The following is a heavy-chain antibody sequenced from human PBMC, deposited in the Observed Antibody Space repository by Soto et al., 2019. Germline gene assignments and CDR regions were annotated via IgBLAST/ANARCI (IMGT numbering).Heavy chain of an antibody. D-gene: IGHD3-22*01. CDR1: GYTFTSYY. V-gene: IGHV1-46*01. CDR2: INPSGGST. CDR3: ARGRRDYDSSGYFDY. Sequence: ASVKVSYKASGYTFTSYYMHWVRQAPGQGLEWMGIINPSGGSTSYAQKFQGRVTMTRDTSTSTVYMELSSLRSEDTAVYYCARGRRDYDSSGYFDYWGQGTLVTVSS. J-gene: IGHJ4*02.